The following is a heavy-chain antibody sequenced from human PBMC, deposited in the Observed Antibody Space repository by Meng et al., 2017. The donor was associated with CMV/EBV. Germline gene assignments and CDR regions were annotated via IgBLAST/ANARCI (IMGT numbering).Heavy chain of an antibody. CDR3: ARCHPPAMVSP. Sequence: GESLKISCAASGFTFSDYYMSWIRQAPGRGLEWVSYISSSGSTIYYADSVKGRFTISRDNAKNALYLQMNSLSSGDTAVCYCARCHPPAMVSPWGHGTLVTVSS. CDR2: ISSSGSTI. CDR1: GFTFSDYY. D-gene: IGHD5-18*01. J-gene: IGHJ5*02. V-gene: IGHV3-11*01.